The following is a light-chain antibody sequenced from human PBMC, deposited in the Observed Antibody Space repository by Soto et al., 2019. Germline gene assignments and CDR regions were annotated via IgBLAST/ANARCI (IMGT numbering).Light chain of an antibody. CDR1: QSVSSY. J-gene: IGKJ4*01. Sequence: EIVLTQSPATLSLSAGERATLSCRASQSVSSYLAWYQQKPGQAPRLLIYDASNRATGIPARFSGSGSGTDFTLTISSLEPEDFALYFCQQRINWPLTFGGGTKVEIK. CDR2: DAS. V-gene: IGKV3-11*01. CDR3: QQRINWPLT.